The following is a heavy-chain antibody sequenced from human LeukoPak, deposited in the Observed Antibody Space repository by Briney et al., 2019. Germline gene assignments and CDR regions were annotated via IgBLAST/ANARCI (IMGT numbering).Heavy chain of an antibody. J-gene: IGHJ6*02. CDR2: INPNSGGT. Sequence: GASVKVSCKASGYTFTGYYMHWVRQAPGQGLEWMGWINPNSGGTNYAQKFQGRVTMTRDTSISTAYMELSRLRSDDTAVYYCARTGYCSSTSCYYYYSMDVWGQGTTVTVSS. CDR1: GYTFTGYY. CDR3: ARTGYCSSTSCYYYYSMDV. V-gene: IGHV1-2*02. D-gene: IGHD2-2*01.